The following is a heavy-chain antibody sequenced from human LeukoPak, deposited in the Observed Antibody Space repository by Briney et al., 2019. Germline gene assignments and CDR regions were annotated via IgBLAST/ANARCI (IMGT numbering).Heavy chain of an antibody. CDR3: ARIAGVSITTRGNWFDP. D-gene: IGHD3-10*01. CDR1: GGSISSGSYY. V-gene: IGHV4-61*02. CDR2: IYTSGST. Sequence: PSETLSLTCTVSGGSISSGSYYWSWIRQPAGKGLEWIGRIYTSGSTNYNPSLKSRVTMSVDTSKNQFSLKLSSVTAADTAVYYCARIAGVSITTRGNWFDPWGQGTLVTVSS. J-gene: IGHJ5*02.